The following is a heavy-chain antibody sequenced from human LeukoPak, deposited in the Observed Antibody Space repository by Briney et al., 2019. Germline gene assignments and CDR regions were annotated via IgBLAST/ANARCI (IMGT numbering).Heavy chain of an antibody. CDR3: ARILTGQGWFAP. J-gene: IGHJ5*02. V-gene: IGHV3-21*01. Sequence: GGFLRLSCAASGLTFSSYSMNWVRQAPGKGLEWVSSISMSSSYIYYADSVKGRFTISRDNATNSLYLQMNSLRAEDTAVYYCARILTGQGWFAPSGQRTLVTVSS. CDR1: GLTFSSYS. CDR2: ISMSSSYI. D-gene: IGHD3-9*01.